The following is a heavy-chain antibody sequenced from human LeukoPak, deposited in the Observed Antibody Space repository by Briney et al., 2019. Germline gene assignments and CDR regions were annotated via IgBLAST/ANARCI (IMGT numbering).Heavy chain of an antibody. Sequence: GGSLRLSCAASGFTFSSYAMSWVRQAPGKGLEWVSAISGSGGSTYYADSVKGRFTISRDNSKNTLYLQMNSLRAEDTAVYYCALRGDYDFWSGHLDVWSKGTTVTVSS. J-gene: IGHJ6*04. V-gene: IGHV3-23*01. CDR3: ALRGDYDFWSGHLDV. CDR1: GFTFSSYA. CDR2: ISGSGGST. D-gene: IGHD3-3*01.